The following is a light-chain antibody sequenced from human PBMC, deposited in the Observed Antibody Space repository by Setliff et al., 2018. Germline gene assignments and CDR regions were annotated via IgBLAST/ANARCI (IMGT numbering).Light chain of an antibody. Sequence: QSVLTQPPSVSGAPGQRVTISCTGSSSNIGAGYDVHWYQQLPGTAPKLLIYGNSNRPSGVPDRFSGSKSGTSASLAIIGLQAEDEADYYCQSYDSSLNYVFGTGTKGTVL. J-gene: IGLJ1*01. V-gene: IGLV1-40*01. CDR1: SSNIGAGYD. CDR2: GNS. CDR3: QSYDSSLNYV.